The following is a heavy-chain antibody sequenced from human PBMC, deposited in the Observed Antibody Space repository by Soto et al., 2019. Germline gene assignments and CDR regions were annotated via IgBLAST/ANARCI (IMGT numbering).Heavy chain of an antibody. V-gene: IGHV1-69*13. CDR3: ARVGGKMTTILYYFDY. CDR2: IIPIFGTA. Sequence: ASVKVSCKASGGTFSSYAISWVRQAPGQGLEWMGGIIPIFGTANYAQKFQGRVTITADESTSTAYMELSSLRSEDTAVYYCARVGGKMTTILYYFDYWGQGTLVTVSS. J-gene: IGHJ4*02. D-gene: IGHD4-4*01. CDR1: GGTFSSYA.